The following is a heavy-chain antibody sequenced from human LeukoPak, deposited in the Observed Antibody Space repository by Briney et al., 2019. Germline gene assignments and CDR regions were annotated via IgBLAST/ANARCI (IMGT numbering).Heavy chain of an antibody. D-gene: IGHD3-9*01. V-gene: IGHV3-48*03. J-gene: IGHJ6*03. CDR3: AVSYYDILTGYYTNYYYYMDV. Sequence: GGSLRLSCAASGFTFSSYEMNWVRQAPGKGLEWVSYISSSGSTIYYADSVKGRFTISRDNSKNTLYLQMNSLRAEDRAVYYCAVSYYDILTGYYTNYYYYMDVWGKGTTVTVSS. CDR1: GFTFSSYE. CDR2: ISSSGSTI.